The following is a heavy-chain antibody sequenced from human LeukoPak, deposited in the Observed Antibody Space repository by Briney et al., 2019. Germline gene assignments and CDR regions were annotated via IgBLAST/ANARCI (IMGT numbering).Heavy chain of an antibody. V-gene: IGHV4-30-2*01. CDR1: GGSISSGGYY. CDR2: IYHSGST. D-gene: IGHD3-10*01. CDR3: ARRLLWFGEPDVEDYFDY. J-gene: IGHJ4*02. Sequence: PSQTLSLTCTVSGGSISSGGYYWSWIRQPPGKGLEWVGYIYHSGSTYYNPSLKSRVTISVDTSKNQFSLKLSSVTAADTAVYYCARRLLWFGEPDVEDYFDYWGQGTLVTVSS.